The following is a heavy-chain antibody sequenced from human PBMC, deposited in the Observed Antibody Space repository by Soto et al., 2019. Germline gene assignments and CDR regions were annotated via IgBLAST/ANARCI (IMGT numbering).Heavy chain of an antibody. CDR3: ARHAAYDSVWGKSDGSDY. D-gene: IGHD3-16*01. CDR2: MYYSGAT. J-gene: IGHJ4*02. V-gene: IGHV4-39*01. CDR1: GGSISSNSYY. Sequence: QLQLQESGPGLVKPSETLSLACTVSGGSISSNSYYWDWIRQPPAKGLEWIGSMYYSGATYHNPYLQSRVTISVDTSKNQFSLHLSSVTAADTAVYYCARHAAYDSVWGKSDGSDYWGQGTLVTVSS.